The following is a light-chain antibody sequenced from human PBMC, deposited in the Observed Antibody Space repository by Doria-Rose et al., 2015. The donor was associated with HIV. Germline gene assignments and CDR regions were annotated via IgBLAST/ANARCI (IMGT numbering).Light chain of an antibody. V-gene: IGKV3-20*01. J-gene: IGKJ1*01. CDR2: GAS. CDR3: HQYASSRT. CDR1: QSVSANY. Sequence: EIVLTQSPGTLSLSPGERATLSCRASQSVSANYLAWYQQRPGQSPRLLIYGASSSATDIPDSFSGSGSGTDFTLTISRLEPEDFAVYYCHQYASSRTFGQGTKMEIK.